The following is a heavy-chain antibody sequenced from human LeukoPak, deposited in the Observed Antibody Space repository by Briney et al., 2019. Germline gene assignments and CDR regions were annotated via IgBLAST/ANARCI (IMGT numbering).Heavy chain of an antibody. CDR2: IYYSGST. D-gene: IGHD3-22*01. Sequence: SETLSLTFTVSGGSISGYYWSWIRQPPGKGLEWIGYIYYSGSTNYNPSLKSRVTLSVDTSKNQFSLKLSSVTAADTAVYYCARDYRPGYYDSSGSFDYWGQGTLVTVSS. CDR1: GGSISGYY. CDR3: ARDYRPGYYDSSGSFDY. J-gene: IGHJ4*02. V-gene: IGHV4-59*01.